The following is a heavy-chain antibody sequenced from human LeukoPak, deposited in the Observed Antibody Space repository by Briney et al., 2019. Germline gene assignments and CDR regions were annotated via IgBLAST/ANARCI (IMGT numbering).Heavy chain of an antibody. CDR3: ARWGRFNCYDSSGYYVSDY. D-gene: IGHD3-22*01. CDR2: ISAYNGNT. Sequence: GASVKVSCKASGYTFTSYGISWVRQAPGQGLEWMGWISAYNGNTNYAQKLQGRVTMTTDTSTSTAYMELRSLRSDDTAVYYCARWGRFNCYDSSGYYVSDYWGQGTLVTVSS. CDR1: GYTFTSYG. J-gene: IGHJ4*02. V-gene: IGHV1-18*01.